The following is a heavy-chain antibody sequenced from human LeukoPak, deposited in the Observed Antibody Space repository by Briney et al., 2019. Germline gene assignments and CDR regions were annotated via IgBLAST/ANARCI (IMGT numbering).Heavy chain of an antibody. Sequence: GGSLRLSCAASGFTFSTYAMSWVRQAPGKGLEWVSAISGSGGSTYYADSVKGRFTISRDNSKNTLYLQMNSLRAEDTAVYYCAKRVKVLRFLEWSDTIDYWGQGTLVTVSS. CDR1: GFTFSTYA. CDR3: AKRVKVLRFLEWSDTIDY. J-gene: IGHJ4*02. V-gene: IGHV3-23*01. CDR2: ISGSGGST. D-gene: IGHD3-3*01.